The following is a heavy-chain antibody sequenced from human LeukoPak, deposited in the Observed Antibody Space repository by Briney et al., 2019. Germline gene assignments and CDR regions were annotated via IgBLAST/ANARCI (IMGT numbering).Heavy chain of an antibody. D-gene: IGHD3-22*01. V-gene: IGHV3-33*08. J-gene: IGHJ4*02. CDR1: GFTFSSYG. Sequence: GGALRLSCAASGFTFSSYGMHWVRQAPGKGLEGVAGIWYGGSNKYYADSVKGRFTISRDNSKNTLYLQINSLIAEDTAVYYCAKLDSSGYADYWGQGTLVTVSS. CDR3: AKLDSSGYADY. CDR2: IWYGGSNK.